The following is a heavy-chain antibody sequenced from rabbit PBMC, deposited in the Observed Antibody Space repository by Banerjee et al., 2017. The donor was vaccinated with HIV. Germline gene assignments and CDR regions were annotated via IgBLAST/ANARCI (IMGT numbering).Heavy chain of an antibody. CDR2: IYADSSGNT. D-gene: IGHD1-1*01. Sequence: QEQLVEYGGDLVQPEGSLTLTCKASGLDFSSRYWICWVRQAPGKGLEWIACIYADSSGNTVYATWAKGRFTISKTSWTTVTLQMTSLTAADTATYFCARDLTGVIGWNLNLWGPGTLVTVS. V-gene: IGHV1S45*01. CDR1: GLDFSSRYW. CDR3: ARDLTGVIGWNLNL. J-gene: IGHJ4*01.